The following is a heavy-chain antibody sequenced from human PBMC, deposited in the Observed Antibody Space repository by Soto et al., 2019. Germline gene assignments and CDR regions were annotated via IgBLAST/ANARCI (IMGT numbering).Heavy chain of an antibody. Sequence: QVQLVQSGAEVKKPGSSVKVSCKASGGTLSSYTISWVRQAPGQGLEWMGRIIPILGIANYAQKFQGRVTITADKSTSTAYMELSSLRSEDTAVYYCARDSSSSLMGIDYWGQGTLVTVSS. CDR3: ARDSSSSLMGIDY. D-gene: IGHD6-6*01. V-gene: IGHV1-69*08. J-gene: IGHJ4*02. CDR1: GGTLSSYT. CDR2: IIPILGIA.